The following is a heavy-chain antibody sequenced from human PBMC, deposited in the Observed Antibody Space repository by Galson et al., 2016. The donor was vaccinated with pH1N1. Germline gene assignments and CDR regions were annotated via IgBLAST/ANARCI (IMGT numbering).Heavy chain of an antibody. CDR2: ISGRGEST. CDR3: AKDLSSDYGDYGLDY. V-gene: IGHV3-23*01. D-gene: IGHD4-17*01. J-gene: IGHJ4*02. CDR1: GFTFSSYA. Sequence: SLRLSCAASGFTFSSYAMSWVRQAPGKGLEWVSAISGRGESTYYSDSVKGHLTIFRDNSKNTLYLQMNSLRTEDTAVYYCAKDLSSDYGDYGLDYWGQGTLVTVSS.